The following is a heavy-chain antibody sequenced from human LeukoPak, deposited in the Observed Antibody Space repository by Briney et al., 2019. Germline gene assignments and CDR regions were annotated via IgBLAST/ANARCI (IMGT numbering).Heavy chain of an antibody. CDR3: ARVPDYDILTGYPDYFDY. Sequence: SVKVSCKASGGTFSSYAISWVRQAPGQGLEWMGGIIPIFGTANYAQKFQGRVTITADESTSTAYMELSSLRSEDTAVYYCARVPDYDILTGYPDYFDYWGQGTLVTVSS. D-gene: IGHD3-9*01. V-gene: IGHV1-69*01. J-gene: IGHJ4*02. CDR2: IIPIFGTA. CDR1: GGTFSSYA.